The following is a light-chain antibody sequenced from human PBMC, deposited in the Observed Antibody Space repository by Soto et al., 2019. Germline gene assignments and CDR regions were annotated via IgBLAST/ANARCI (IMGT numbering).Light chain of an antibody. V-gene: IGKV3-11*01. Sequence: EIVMTQSPGTLSVSPGERATLSCRASQNVFSNVAWYQQRPGQPPRLLIYDVSNRATGIPARFSGSGSGTDFTLTISSLEPEDFAVYYCQQRSNWPRTFGQGTKVEIK. CDR2: DVS. CDR3: QQRSNWPRT. CDR1: QNVFSN. J-gene: IGKJ1*01.